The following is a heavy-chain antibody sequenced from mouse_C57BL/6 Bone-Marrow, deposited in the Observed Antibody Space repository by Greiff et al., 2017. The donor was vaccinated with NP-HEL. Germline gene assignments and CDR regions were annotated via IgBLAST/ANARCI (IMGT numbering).Heavy chain of an antibody. V-gene: IGHV5-6*01. J-gene: IGHJ3*01. CDR1: GFTFSSYG. CDR3: ASPSNLAWFAY. D-gene: IGHD4-1*01. Sequence: EVKLVESGGDLVKPGGSLKLSCAASGFTFSSYGMSWVRQTPDKRLEWVATISSGGSYTSYPDSVKGRFTISRDNAKNTLYLQMSSLKSEDTAMYYCASPSNLAWFAYWGQGTLVTVSA. CDR2: ISSGGSYT.